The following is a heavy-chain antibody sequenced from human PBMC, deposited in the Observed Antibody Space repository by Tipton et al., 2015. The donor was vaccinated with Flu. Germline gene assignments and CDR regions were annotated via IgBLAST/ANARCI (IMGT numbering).Heavy chain of an antibody. CDR3: ARRDYCNDVSEPKSWFDP. Sequence: TLSLTCSVSGESMGINYYWGWIRQPPGEGLGWFGNIHRSGNTYHNPSLRSRVTMSVDSSRNQLSLRLSSVTAADTAVYYCARRDYCNDVSEPKSWFDPWGQGFLVTVSS. V-gene: IGHV4-38-2*01. CDR2: IHRSGNT. D-gene: IGHD4-11*01. J-gene: IGHJ5*02. CDR1: GESMGINYY.